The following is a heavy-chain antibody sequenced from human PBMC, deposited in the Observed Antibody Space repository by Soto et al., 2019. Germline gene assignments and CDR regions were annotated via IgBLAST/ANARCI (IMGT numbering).Heavy chain of an antibody. V-gene: IGHV4-4*02. CDR1: GGSISSSNW. Sequence: PSETLSLTCAVSGGSISSSNWWSWVRQPPGKGLEWIGEIYHSGSTNYNPSLKSRVTISVDKSKNQFSLKLSSVTAADTAVYYCVRDPGDDYGDYFDYWGQGTLVTVSS. J-gene: IGHJ4*02. CDR3: VRDPGDDYGDYFDY. D-gene: IGHD4-17*01. CDR2: IYHSGST.